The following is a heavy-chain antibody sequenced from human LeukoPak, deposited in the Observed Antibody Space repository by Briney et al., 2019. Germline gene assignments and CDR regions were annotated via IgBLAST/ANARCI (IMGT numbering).Heavy chain of an antibody. J-gene: IGHJ5*02. CDR1: GYTFTGYY. Sequence: ASVKVSCKASGYTFTGYYMHWVRQAPGQGLEWMGWINPNSGGTNYAQKFQGRVTMTRDTSISTAYMELSRLRSDDTAVYYCGRGQAHYQLFEWWFDPWGQGTLVTVSS. CDR2: INPNSGGT. V-gene: IGHV1-2*02. CDR3: GRGQAHYQLFEWWFDP. D-gene: IGHD2-2*01.